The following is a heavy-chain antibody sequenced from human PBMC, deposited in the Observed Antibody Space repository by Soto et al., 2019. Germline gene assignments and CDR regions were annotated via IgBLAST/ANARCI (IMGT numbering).Heavy chain of an antibody. CDR1: GYTFTSYD. D-gene: IGHD6-19*01. V-gene: IGHV1-8*01. CDR3: ARGRRSSGWYRVADY. Sequence: QVQLVQSGAEVKKPGASVKVSCKASGYTFTSYDINWVRQATGQGLEWMGWMNPNSGNTGYAQKFQGRVTMTRNTSISTAYMEVGSLRSEDTAVYYCARGRRSSGWYRVADYWGQGTLVTVSS. J-gene: IGHJ4*02. CDR2: MNPNSGNT.